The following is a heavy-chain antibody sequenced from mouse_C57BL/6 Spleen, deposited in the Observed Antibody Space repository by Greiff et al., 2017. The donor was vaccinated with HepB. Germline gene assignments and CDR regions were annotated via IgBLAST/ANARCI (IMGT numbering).Heavy chain of an antibody. CDR1: GYTFTSYW. CDR2: IHPSDSDT. D-gene: IGHD1-1*01. CDR3: AMRYYGSLWYFDV. J-gene: IGHJ1*03. V-gene: IGHV1-74*01. Sequence: QVQLKQPGAELVKPGASVKVSCKASGYTFTSYWMHWVKQRPGQGLEWIGRIHPSDSDTNYNQKFKGKATLTVDKSSSTAYMQLSSLTSEDSAVYYCAMRYYGSLWYFDVWGTGTTVTVSS.